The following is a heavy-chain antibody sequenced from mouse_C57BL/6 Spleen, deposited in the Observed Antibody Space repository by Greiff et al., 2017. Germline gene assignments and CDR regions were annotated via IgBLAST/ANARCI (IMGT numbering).Heavy chain of an antibody. CDR1: GYTFTSYW. J-gene: IGHJ3*01. D-gene: IGHD2-3*01. Sequence: QVQLKQPGAELVKPGASVKLSCKASGYTFTSYWMHWVKQRPGQGLEWIGMIHPNSGSTNYNEKFKSKATLTVDKSSSTAYMQLSSLTSEDSAVYYCARGDGYFAYWGQGTLVTVSA. CDR3: ARGDGYFAY. V-gene: IGHV1-64*01. CDR2: IHPNSGST.